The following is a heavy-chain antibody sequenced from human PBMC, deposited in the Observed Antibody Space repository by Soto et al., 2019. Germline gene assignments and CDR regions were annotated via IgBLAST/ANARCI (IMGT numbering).Heavy chain of an antibody. D-gene: IGHD5-12*01. CDR2: IFSSDDK. J-gene: IGHJ4*02. CDR3: ARIRGYDSLVPVDY. CDR1: GFPLNTDGMG. V-gene: IGHV2-26*01. Sequence: QVTLKEAGPVLVKPTETLTLTCTVSGFPLNTDGMGVSWIRQPPGKALEWLAQIFSSDDKSYSASLKSRLSISKDSSGSQVVLSVTNMDPVDTATYYCARIRGYDSLVPVDYWGQGILVTVSS.